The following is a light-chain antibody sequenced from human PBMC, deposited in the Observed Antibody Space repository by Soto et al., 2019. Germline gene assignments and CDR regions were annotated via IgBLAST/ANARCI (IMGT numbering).Light chain of an antibody. Sequence: DIQMTQSPSSLSASVGDRVTITCRASQTISFYLNWYQQKPGKAPKLLIYAASNLQSGVPSRFSASGSGTEFTLTLNSLQPEDFATYYCQQAYSTPLTFGQGTKVEIK. CDR1: QTISFY. J-gene: IGKJ1*01. V-gene: IGKV1-39*01. CDR2: AAS. CDR3: QQAYSTPLT.